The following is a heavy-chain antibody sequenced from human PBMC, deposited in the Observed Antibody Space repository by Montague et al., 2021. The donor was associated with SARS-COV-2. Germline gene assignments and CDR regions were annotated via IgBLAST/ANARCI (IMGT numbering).Heavy chain of an antibody. CDR2: IYYSGST. D-gene: IGHD2/OR15-2a*01. CDR3: ARDLPPSRPRNPV. J-gene: IGHJ4*02. CDR1: GGSISSYY. V-gene: IGHV4-59*01. Sequence: SETLSLTCTVSGGSISSYYWSWIRQPPGKGLEWIGCIYYSGSTNYNPSLKRRVTISVDTSKNQFSLRLSSVTAADTAVYYCARDLPPSRPRNPVWGQGTLVTVSS.